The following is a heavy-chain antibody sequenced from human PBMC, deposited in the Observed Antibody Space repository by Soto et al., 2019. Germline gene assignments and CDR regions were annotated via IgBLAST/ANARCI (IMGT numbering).Heavy chain of an antibody. D-gene: IGHD6-6*01. CDR1: GFTFSTYS. CDR3: AKIGTSSSVSLPLVLLDY. CDR2: ISASSNTI. Sequence: GGSLRLSCAASGFTFSTYSMNWVRQAPGQGLEWVSYISASSNTIYYADSVKGLFTISRDNAKNSLYLQINNLRVEDTAVYYCAKIGTSSSVSLPLVLLDYWGQGALVTVSS. V-gene: IGHV3-48*01. J-gene: IGHJ4*02.